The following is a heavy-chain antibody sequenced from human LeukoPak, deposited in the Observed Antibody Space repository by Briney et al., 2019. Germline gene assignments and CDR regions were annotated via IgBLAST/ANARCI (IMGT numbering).Heavy chain of an antibody. J-gene: IGHJ5*02. CDR3: ARADSSGYYYYWFDP. CDR2: IYYSGST. V-gene: IGHV4-31*03. CDR1: GGSISSGGYY. Sequence: SQTLSLTCTVSGGSISSGGYYWSWIRQHPGKGLEWIGYIYYSGSTSYNPSLKSRVTISVDTSKNQFSLKLSSVTAADRAVYYCARADSSGYYYYWFDPWGQGTLVTVSS. D-gene: IGHD3-22*01.